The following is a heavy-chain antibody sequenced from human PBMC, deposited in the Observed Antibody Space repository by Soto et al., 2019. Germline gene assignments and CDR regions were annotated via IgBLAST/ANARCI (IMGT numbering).Heavy chain of an antibody. CDR3: ARLFSVGDTPYGWFAP. J-gene: IGHJ5*02. CDR2: ISAYTGNT. D-gene: IGHD1-26*01. V-gene: IGHV1-18*01. Sequence: QAQLVQSGAEVKNPGASEKVYCKASGYTFTSYGTSLVRQAPGQELEWMGWISAYTGNTNYSQKLQGRVTLTTDTSPSAAYMELSSLRSDDTAMYYCARLFSVGDTPYGWFAPWGQGTLVAVSS. CDR1: GYTFTSYG.